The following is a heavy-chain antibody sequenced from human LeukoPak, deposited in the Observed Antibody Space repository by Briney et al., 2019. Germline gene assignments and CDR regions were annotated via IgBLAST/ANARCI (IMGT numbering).Heavy chain of an antibody. J-gene: IGHJ4*02. CDR1: GFTFSSYG. CDR3: AKPYYYGSRSYMDY. D-gene: IGHD3-10*01. Sequence: PGGSLRLSCAASGFTFSSYGMHWVRQAPGKGLEWVAVISYDGSNTYYADSVKGRFTISRDNSKNMLYLQMNSLRAGDTAVYYCAKPYYYGSRSYMDYWGQGTLVTFSS. CDR2: ISYDGSNT. V-gene: IGHV3-30*18.